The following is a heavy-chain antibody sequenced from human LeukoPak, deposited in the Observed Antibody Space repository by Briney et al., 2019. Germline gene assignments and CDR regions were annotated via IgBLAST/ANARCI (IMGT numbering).Heavy chain of an antibody. CDR3: AREITVAGSNWFDP. CDR2: IYYSGST. J-gene: IGHJ5*02. V-gene: IGHV4-59*01. CDR1: GGSISSYY. Sequence: SETLSLTCTVSGGSISSYYWSWIRQPPGKGLEWIGYIYYSGSTNYNPSLKSRVTISVDTSKNQFSLKLSSVAAADTAVYYCAREITVAGSNWFDPWGQGTLVTVSS. D-gene: IGHD6-19*01.